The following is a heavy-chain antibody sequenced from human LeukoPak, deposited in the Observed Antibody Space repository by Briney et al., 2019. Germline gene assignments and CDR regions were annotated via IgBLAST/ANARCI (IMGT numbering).Heavy chain of an antibody. V-gene: IGHV5-51*01. J-gene: IGHJ4*02. D-gene: IGHD6-19*01. Sequence: GESLKISCKGSGYSFTNYWIGWVRQMPGKGLEWMGIIYPGDSDTRYSPSFQGQVTISADKSNGTAYLQWSSLRASDTAMYYCARSPAVAEYYFDYWGQGTLVTVSS. CDR3: ARSPAVAEYYFDY. CDR1: GYSFTNYW. CDR2: IYPGDSDT.